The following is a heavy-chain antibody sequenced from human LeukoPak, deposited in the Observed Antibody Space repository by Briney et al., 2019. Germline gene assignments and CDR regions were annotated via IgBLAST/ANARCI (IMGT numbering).Heavy chain of an antibody. CDR1: GFTFSSYS. D-gene: IGHD2-8*01. V-gene: IGHV3-7*01. J-gene: IGHJ4*02. CDR2: IKQDGSEK. CDR3: ARDGVYRSSAPDY. Sequence: PGGSLRLSCAASGFTFSSYSMNWVRQAPGKGLEWVANIKQDGSEKYYVDSVKGRFTISGDNAKNSLYLQMNSLRAEDTAVYYCARDGVYRSSAPDYWGQGTLVTVSS.